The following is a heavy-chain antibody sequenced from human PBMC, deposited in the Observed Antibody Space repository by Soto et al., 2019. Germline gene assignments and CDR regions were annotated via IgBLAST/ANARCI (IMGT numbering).Heavy chain of an antibody. D-gene: IGHD2-2*01. J-gene: IGHJ4*02. CDR2: IYYTGAA. CDR3: ASGTFNTISFDS. V-gene: IGHV4-31*03. CDR1: GGSITTGGTY. Sequence: PSETLSLTCSVSGGSITTGGTYWSWARLLPGKGLQWVGYIYYTGAAYYNPALKSRVTISLDTSENRFSLKLTSVTAADTAVYYCASGTFNTISFDSWDQGRQVTVSS.